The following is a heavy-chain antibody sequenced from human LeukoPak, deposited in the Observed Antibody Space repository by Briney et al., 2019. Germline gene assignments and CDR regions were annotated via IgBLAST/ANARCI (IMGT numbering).Heavy chain of an antibody. Sequence: SETLSLTCTVSGDSISSYYWSWIRQPAGKGLEWIGRIHTSGSTNYNPSLKSRVTMSVDTSKNQFSLKLSSVTAADTAVYYCARKVGAARLGYYYYYMDVWGKGTTVTVSS. CDR3: ARKVGAARLGYYYYYMDV. CDR1: GDSISSYY. CDR2: IHTSGST. J-gene: IGHJ6*03. D-gene: IGHD6-6*01. V-gene: IGHV4-4*07.